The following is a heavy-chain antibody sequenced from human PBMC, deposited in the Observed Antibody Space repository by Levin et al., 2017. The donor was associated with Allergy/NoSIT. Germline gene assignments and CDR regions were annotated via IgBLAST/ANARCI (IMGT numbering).Heavy chain of an antibody. CDR3: VRENLWAFDV. Sequence: LSLTCAASGFIISPYSMNWVRQAPGRGLEWISHISGSGTFTYYADSVRGRLTISRDNAQNSLYLQMNSLRDEDTAVYYCVRENLWAFDVWGQGTMVTVSS. CDR2: ISGSGTFT. V-gene: IGHV3-21*05. CDR1: GFIISPYS. J-gene: IGHJ3*01. D-gene: IGHD3-10*01.